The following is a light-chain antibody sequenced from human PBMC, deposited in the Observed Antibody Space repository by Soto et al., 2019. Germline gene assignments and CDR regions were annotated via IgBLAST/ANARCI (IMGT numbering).Light chain of an antibody. CDR3: HSYDSGLGV. CDR1: SSNIGAGYD. CDR2: GNT. V-gene: IGLV1-40*01. Sequence: QSVLTQPPSVSGAPGQRGTISCTGSSSNIGAGYDVHWYQQLPGTAPKLLIYGNTNRPSGVPDRFSGSKSGTSASLAITGLLAEDEADYYCHSYDSGLGVFGGGTKLTVL. J-gene: IGLJ2*01.